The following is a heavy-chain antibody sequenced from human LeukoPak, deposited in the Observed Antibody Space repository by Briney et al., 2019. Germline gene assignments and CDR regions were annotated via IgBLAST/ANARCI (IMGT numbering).Heavy chain of an antibody. CDR1: GFTSSSYS. J-gene: IGHJ6*03. CDR3: ARENHTPRGYCSSTSCSDYYMDV. D-gene: IGHD2-2*01. CDR2: ISSSSVYI. Sequence: PGGSLRLSCAASGFTSSSYSMNWVRQAPGKGLEWVSSISSSSVYIYYADSLKGRLTISRDNAKNSLYLQMNSLRAEDTAVYYCARENHTPRGYCSSTSCSDYYMDVWGKGTTVTVSS. V-gene: IGHV3-21*01.